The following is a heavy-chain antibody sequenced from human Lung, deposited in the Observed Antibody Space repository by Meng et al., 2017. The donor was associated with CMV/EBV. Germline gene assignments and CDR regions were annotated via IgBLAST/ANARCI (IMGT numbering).Heavy chain of an antibody. Sequence: ASVKVSCKASGYTFTSYDISWVRQAPGQGLEWMGWMSPNSGNTDSAQNFQGRVTMTRNTSISTAYMELSSLRSEDTAVYYCARAVYCIGTTCFFYPMDVWXQGNXVTVDS. V-gene: IGHV1-8*01. CDR2: MSPNSGNT. D-gene: IGHD2-2*01. J-gene: IGHJ6*01. CDR3: ARAVYCIGTTCFFYPMDV. CDR1: GYTFTSYD.